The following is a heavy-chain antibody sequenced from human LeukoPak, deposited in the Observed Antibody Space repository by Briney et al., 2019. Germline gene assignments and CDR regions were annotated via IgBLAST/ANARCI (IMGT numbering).Heavy chain of an antibody. V-gene: IGHV1-18*01. Sequence: ASVKVSCKASGYTFTNYAMNWVRQTPGQGLEWMGWISAYNGNTNYAQKLQGRVTMTTDISTSTAYMELRSLRSDDTAVYYCARGTAYYYDSLIYWGQGTLVTVSS. CDR3: ARGTAYYYDSLIY. D-gene: IGHD3-22*01. CDR1: GYTFTNYA. CDR2: ISAYNGNT. J-gene: IGHJ4*02.